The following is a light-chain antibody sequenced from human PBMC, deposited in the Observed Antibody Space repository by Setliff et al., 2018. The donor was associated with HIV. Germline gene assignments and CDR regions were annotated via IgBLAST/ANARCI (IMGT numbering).Light chain of an antibody. J-gene: IGLJ1*01. CDR3: QVWDSSSDHHV. CDR1: NIGSKS. V-gene: IGLV3-21*04. Sequence: SYELTQPPSVSVAPGKTARITCGGDNIGSKSVHWYQQKPGQAPVLAIYYDSDRPSGIPERFSGSNSGNTATLTISRVEAGDEADYYCQVWDSSSDHHVFGTGTKVTVL. CDR2: YDS.